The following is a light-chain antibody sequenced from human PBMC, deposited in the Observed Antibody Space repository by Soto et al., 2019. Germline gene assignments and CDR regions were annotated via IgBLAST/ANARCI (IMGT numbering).Light chain of an antibody. CDR1: QDISNH. J-gene: IGKJ5*01. V-gene: IGKV1-33*01. Sequence: DIKMTQSPSSLSASVGDRVTITCQASQDISNHLNWYQQKPGKAPKLLMYDASNLETGVPSRFSGSGSGTDFAFTISSLKPEDIATYYSQQCENLPNPFGQGTRLEIK. CDR3: QQCENLPNP. CDR2: DAS.